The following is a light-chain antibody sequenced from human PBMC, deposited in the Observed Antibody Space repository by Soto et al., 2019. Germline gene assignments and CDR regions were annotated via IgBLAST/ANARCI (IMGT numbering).Light chain of an antibody. J-gene: IGLJ1*01. CDR1: SSNIGAGYA. Sequence: QPVLTQPPSVSGAPGQTITISCTGSSSNIGAGYAVHWYQQLPGTAPKLLIFGDSHRPSGVPDRFSGSKSGTSASLAITGLQAEDEADYYCQSYDSSLSGYVFGTGTKVTVL. CDR2: GDS. V-gene: IGLV1-40*01. CDR3: QSYDSSLSGYV.